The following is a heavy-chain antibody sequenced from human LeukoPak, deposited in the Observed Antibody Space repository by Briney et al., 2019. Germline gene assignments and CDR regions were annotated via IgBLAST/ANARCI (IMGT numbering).Heavy chain of an antibody. CDR3: ATPQGVTMVRGVMRYYGMDV. D-gene: IGHD3-10*01. V-gene: IGHV3-23*01. J-gene: IGHJ6*02. CDR2: ISGSGGST. Sequence: GGSLRLSCAASGFTFSSYAMSWVRQAPGKGLEWVSAISGSGGSTYYADSVKGRFTISRDNSKNTLYLQMNSLRAEDTAVYYCATPQGVTMVRGVMRYYGMDVWGQGTTVTVSS. CDR1: GFTFSSYA.